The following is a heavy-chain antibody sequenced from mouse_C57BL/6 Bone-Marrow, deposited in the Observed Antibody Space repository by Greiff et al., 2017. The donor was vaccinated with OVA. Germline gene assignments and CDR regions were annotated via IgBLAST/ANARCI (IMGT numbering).Heavy chain of an antibody. V-gene: IGHV10-3*01. CDR2: IRSKSSNYAT. CDR1: GFTFNTYA. J-gene: IGHJ3*01. D-gene: IGHD1-2*01. Sequence: EVKLVESGGGLVQPKGSLKLSCAASGFTFNTYAMHWVRQAPGKGLEWVARIRSKSSNYATYYADSVKDRFTISRDASQSMLYLQMNHLKTEDKAMYCCVRDAGYSLDYWGQGTMVTVSA. CDR3: VRDAGYSLDY.